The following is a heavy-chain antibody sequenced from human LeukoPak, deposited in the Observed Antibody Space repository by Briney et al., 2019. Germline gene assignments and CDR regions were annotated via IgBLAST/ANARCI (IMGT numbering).Heavy chain of an antibody. D-gene: IGHD2-2*02. V-gene: IGHV4-30-4*08. J-gene: IGHJ3*02. CDR3: ARGRYCSSASCYIPHDAFDI. Sequence: SETLSLTCTVSGGSISSGDYYWSWIRQPPGKGLEWIEYIYYSGSTYYNSSRKSRVTISVDPSKNQFSLKLSSVTAADTAVYYCARGRYCSSASCYIPHDAFDIWGQGTMVTVSS. CDR1: GGSISSGDYY. CDR2: IYYSGST.